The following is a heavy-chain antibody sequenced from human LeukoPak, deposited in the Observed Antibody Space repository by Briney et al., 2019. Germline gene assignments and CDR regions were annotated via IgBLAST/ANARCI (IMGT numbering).Heavy chain of an antibody. Sequence: PSETLSLTCTVSVDSFIAYYWSWIPEPPGEGRGWIEYILHTGSTNYHPSLTSRVTISVDTSKSQFSLKLTSVSAADTAVYYCARHNGDYTTYIDYWGQGTLVTVSS. V-gene: IGHV4-59*01. J-gene: IGHJ4*02. CDR3: ARHNGDYTTYIDY. CDR2: ILHTGST. CDR1: VDSFIAYY. D-gene: IGHD4-17*01.